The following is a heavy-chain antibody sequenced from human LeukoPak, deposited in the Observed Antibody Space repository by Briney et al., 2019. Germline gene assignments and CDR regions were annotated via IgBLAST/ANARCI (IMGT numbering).Heavy chain of an antibody. CDR3: AEHYYDSSGYYSDY. D-gene: IGHD3-22*01. J-gene: IGHJ4*02. CDR2: IIPILGIA. V-gene: IGHV1-69*04. CDR1: GGTFSSYA. Sequence: ASVKVSCKASGGTFSSYAISWVRRAPGQGLEWMGRIIPILGIANYAQKFQGRVTITADKSTSTAYMELSSLRSEDTAVYYCAEHYYDSSGYYSDYWGQGTLVTVSS.